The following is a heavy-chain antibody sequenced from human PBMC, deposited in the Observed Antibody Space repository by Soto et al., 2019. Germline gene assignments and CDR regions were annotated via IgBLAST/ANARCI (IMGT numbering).Heavy chain of an antibody. J-gene: IGHJ4*02. CDR3: ATNYYDSSGYEKRVGY. V-gene: IGHV3-30*03. CDR1: GFTFSSYG. D-gene: IGHD3-22*01. CDR2: ISYDGSNK. Sequence: QVQLVESGGGVVQPGRSLRLSCAASGFTFSSYGMHWVRQAPGKGLEWVAVISYDGSNKYYADSVKGRFTISRDNSKNTLYLQMNSLRAEDTAVYYCATNYYDSSGYEKRVGYWGQGTLVTVSS.